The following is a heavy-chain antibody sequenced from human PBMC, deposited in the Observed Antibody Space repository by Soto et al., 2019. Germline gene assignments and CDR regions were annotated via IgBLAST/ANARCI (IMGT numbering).Heavy chain of an antibody. D-gene: IGHD2-8*02. J-gene: IGHJ5*02. CDR3: GRAHTTGISNWFDP. Sequence: GASVKVSCKASGYIFSANYIHWVRQAPGQGLEWLGWINPHSGATNDAQKFLGRVTMSADTSASTAYMDLARLKSDDTAVYYWGRAHTTGISNWFDPWGRGTLVTVSS. V-gene: IGHV1-2*02. CDR2: INPHSGAT. CDR1: GYIFSANY.